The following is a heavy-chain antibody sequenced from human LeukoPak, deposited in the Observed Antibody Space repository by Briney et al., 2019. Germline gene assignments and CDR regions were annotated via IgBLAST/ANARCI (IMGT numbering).Heavy chain of an antibody. D-gene: IGHD3-10*01. CDR1: GYSISSGYY. CDR2: INWNGGST. CDR3: ARDQITMPEGAFDI. Sequence: ETLSLTCTVSGYSISSGYYWGWIRQPPGKGLEWVSGINWNGGSTGYADSVKGRFTISRDNAKNSLYLQMNSLRAEDTALYYCARDQITMPEGAFDIWGQGTMVTVSS. J-gene: IGHJ3*02. V-gene: IGHV3-20*04.